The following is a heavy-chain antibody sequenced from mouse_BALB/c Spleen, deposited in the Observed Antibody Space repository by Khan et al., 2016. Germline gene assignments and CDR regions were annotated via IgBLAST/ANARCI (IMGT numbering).Heavy chain of an antibody. Sequence: QVQLQQSGAELMKPGASVKISCKATGYTFSSYWIEWVKQWPGHGLEWIGEILPGSGSNNYNEKFKGKATFTADTSSNTAYLHLSILTLEASAVDYCARDGRVLWGQGTTPTVSS. CDR3: ARDGRVL. J-gene: IGHJ2*01. D-gene: IGHD3-1*01. CDR1: GYTFSSYW. CDR2: ILPGSGSN. V-gene: IGHV1-9*01.